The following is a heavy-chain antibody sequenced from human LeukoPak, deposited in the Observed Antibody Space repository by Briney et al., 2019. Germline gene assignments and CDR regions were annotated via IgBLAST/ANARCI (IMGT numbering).Heavy chain of an antibody. V-gene: IGHV1-18*01. Sequence: ASVKVSCKASGYTFTSYGISWVRQAPGQGLEWMGWISAYNGNTNYAQKFQGRVTMTRDTSISTAYMELSRLRSDDTAVYYCAREGGYYYDNWGQGTLVTVSS. J-gene: IGHJ4*02. CDR3: AREGGYYYDN. D-gene: IGHD6-13*01. CDR1: GYTFTSYG. CDR2: ISAYNGNT.